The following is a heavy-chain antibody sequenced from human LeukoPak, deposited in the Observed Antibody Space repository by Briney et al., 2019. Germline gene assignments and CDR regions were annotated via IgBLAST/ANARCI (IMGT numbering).Heavy chain of an antibody. D-gene: IGHD2-2*01. Sequence: SETLSLTCAVYGGSFSGYYWSWIRQPPGKGLEWIGEINHSGSTNYNPSLKSRVTISVDRSKNQFSLKLSSVTAADTAVYYCARDYGYCSSTSCPHDAFDIWGQGTMVTVSS. J-gene: IGHJ3*02. CDR2: INHSGST. CDR1: GGSFSGYY. CDR3: ARDYGYCSSTSCPHDAFDI. V-gene: IGHV4-34*01.